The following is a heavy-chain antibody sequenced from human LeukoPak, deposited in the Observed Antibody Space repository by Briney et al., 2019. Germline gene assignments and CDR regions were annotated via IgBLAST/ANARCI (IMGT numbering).Heavy chain of an antibody. CDR1: GFTFSTYA. J-gene: IGHJ3*02. V-gene: IGHV3-30-3*01. Sequence: PGRSLRLSCAASGFTFSTYAMHWVRQAPGKGLEWVAVISYDGSNKYYADSVKGRFTISRDNSKNTLYLQMNSLRAEDTAVYYCVTYDFWSGLGAFDIWGQGTMVTVSS. D-gene: IGHD3-3*01. CDR2: ISYDGSNK. CDR3: VTYDFWSGLGAFDI.